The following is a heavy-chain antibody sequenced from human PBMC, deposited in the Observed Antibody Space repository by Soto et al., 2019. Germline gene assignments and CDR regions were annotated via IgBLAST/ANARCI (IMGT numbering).Heavy chain of an antibody. CDR1: SGSISSSYW. CDR2: IHHSGDT. D-gene: IGHD3-10*01. CDR3: ARIDYGSGSDYNFDY. V-gene: IGHV4-4*02. Sequence: QVQLQESGPGLVTPSGTLSVTCAVSSGSISSSYWWSWVRQPPGERLEWIGEIHHSGDTNYNPSLESRVTISVDKSKNPFSLRRSAVTAADTAVYYCARIDYGSGSDYNFDYWGQGTLVTVSS. J-gene: IGHJ4*02.